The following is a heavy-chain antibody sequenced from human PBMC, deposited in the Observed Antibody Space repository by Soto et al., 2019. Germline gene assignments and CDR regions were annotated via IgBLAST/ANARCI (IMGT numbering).Heavy chain of an antibody. V-gene: IGHV1-18*01. D-gene: IGHD1-26*01. CDR2: ISAYNGNT. Sequence: GASVKVSCKVSGYTLTELSMHWVRQAPGQGLEWMGWISAYNGNTNYAQKLQGRVTMTTDTSTSAAYMELRSLRSDDTAVYYCARGVVGATTISLGYWGQGTLVTVSS. J-gene: IGHJ4*02. CDR1: GYTLTELS. CDR3: ARGVVGATTISLGY.